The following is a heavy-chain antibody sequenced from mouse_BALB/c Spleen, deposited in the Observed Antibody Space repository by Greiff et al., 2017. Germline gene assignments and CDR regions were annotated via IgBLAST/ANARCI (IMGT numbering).Heavy chain of an antibody. D-gene: IGHD1-1*01. CDR2: ISYSGST. Sequence: EVKLQESGPGLVKPSQSLSLTCTVTGYSITSDYAWNWIRQFPGNKLEWMGYISYSGSTSYNPSLKSRISITRDTSKNQFFLQLNSVTTEDTATYYCARYHYYGSSYAMDYWGQGTSVTVSS. V-gene: IGHV3-2*02. J-gene: IGHJ4*01. CDR3: ARYHYYGSSYAMDY. CDR1: GYSITSDYA.